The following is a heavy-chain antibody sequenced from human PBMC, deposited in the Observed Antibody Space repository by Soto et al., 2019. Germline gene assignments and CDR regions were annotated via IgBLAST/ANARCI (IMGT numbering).Heavy chain of an antibody. D-gene: IGHD3-3*01. Sequence: WGTLSLTCTVSGGSISSYCWSWIRQPPGKGLEWIGYIYYSGSTDYNPALKSRGTISVATSNNQFSLKLSSVTAADTAVYYCARHRVDYDFWSGPNNWFDPWGQGTLVTVSS. CDR2: IYYSGST. CDR3: ARHRVDYDFWSGPNNWFDP. CDR1: GGSISSYC. J-gene: IGHJ5*02. V-gene: IGHV4-59*01.